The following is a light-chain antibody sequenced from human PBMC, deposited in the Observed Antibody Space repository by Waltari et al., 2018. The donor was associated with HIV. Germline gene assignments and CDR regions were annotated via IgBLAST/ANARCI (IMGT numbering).Light chain of an antibody. CDR2: AAS. Sequence: DIQMTQSPSSLSASVGDRVPVTCRASQGVRNELAWFQQKPGQAPQRLIYAASHLQSGVPSRFSGSGSETYFTLTITDLQPEDSATYFCLQHNSYPLITFGQGTRLEI. CDR1: QGVRNE. V-gene: IGKV1-17*02. J-gene: IGKJ5*01. CDR3: LQHNSYPLIT.